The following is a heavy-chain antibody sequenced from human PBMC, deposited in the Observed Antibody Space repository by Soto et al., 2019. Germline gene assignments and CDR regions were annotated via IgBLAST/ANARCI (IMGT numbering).Heavy chain of an antibody. V-gene: IGHV3-30*18. D-gene: IGHD1-26*01. CDR2: ISYHGSNK. CDR1: GFTFSIYG. CDR3: AKPYSGNYPRPFDY. J-gene: IGHJ4*02. Sequence: GVSLSLSCAASGFTFSIYGMHWVRQAPGKGLEWVAAISYHGSNKYYADSVKGRFTISRDNSKNTLYLQMDSPRAEDTAVYYCAKPYSGNYPRPFDYWGQGTLVTVSS.